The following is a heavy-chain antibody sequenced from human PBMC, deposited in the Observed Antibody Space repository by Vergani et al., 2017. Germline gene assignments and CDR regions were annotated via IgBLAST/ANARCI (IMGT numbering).Heavy chain of an antibody. D-gene: IGHD3-22*01. J-gene: IGHJ6*02. V-gene: IGHV7-4-1*02. CDR1: GYTFTSYA. Sequence: QVPLVQSGSELKKPGASVKVSCKASGYTFTSYAMNWVRQAPGQGLEWMGWINTNTGNPTYAQGFTGRFVFSLDTSVSTAYLQISSLKAEDTAVYYCARDRYYDSSGYYYSYYYGMDVWGQGTTVTVSS. CDR2: INTNTGNP. CDR3: ARDRYYDSSGYYYSYYYGMDV.